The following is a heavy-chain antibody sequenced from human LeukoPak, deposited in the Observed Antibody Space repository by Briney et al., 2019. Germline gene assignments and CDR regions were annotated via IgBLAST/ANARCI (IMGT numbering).Heavy chain of an antibody. D-gene: IGHD2-2*01. CDR2: INAGNGNT. CDR1: GYTFTSYA. CDR3: ARDCSSTSPYYYYGMDV. J-gene: IGHJ6*02. V-gene: IGHV1-3*01. Sequence: ASVKVSCKASGYTFTSYAMHWVRQAPGQRLEWMGWINAGNGNTKCSQKFQGRVTITRDTSASTAYMELSSLRSEDTAVYYCARDCSSTSPYYYYGMDVWGQGTTVTVSS.